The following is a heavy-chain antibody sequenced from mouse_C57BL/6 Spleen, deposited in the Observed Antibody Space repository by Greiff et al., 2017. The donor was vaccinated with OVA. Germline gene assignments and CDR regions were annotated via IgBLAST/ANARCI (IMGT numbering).Heavy chain of an antibody. CDR2: IHPNSGST. Sequence: VQLQQSGAELVKPGASVKLSCKASGYTFTSYWMHWVKQRPGQGLEWIGMIHPNSGSTNYNEKFKSKATLTVDKSSSTAYMQLSSLTSEDSAVYYCARWGDGYLYYAMDYWGQGTSVTVSS. CDR1: GYTFTSYW. D-gene: IGHD2-3*01. V-gene: IGHV1-64*01. CDR3: ARWGDGYLYYAMDY. J-gene: IGHJ4*01.